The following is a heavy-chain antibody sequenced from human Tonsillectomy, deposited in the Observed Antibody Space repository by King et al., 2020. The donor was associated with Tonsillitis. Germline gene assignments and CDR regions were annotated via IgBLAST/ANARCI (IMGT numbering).Heavy chain of an antibody. J-gene: IGHJ4*02. CDR3: AKGGSGWYGGLDY. D-gene: IGHD6-19*01. CDR1: GFTFSSFA. CDR2: TSGSGGST. Sequence: VQLVQSGGGLVQPGGSLRLSCAASGFTFSSFAMNWVRQAPGKGLEWVSNTSGSGGSTDYAKSVKGRLTVSRDNSKNMLYLQMDSLRAEDTAVYYCAKGGSGWYGGLDYWGQGTLVTVSS. V-gene: IGHV3-23*04.